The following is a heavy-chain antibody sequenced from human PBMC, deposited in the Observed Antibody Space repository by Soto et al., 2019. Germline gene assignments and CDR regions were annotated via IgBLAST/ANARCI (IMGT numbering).Heavy chain of an antibody. CDR2: MYYSGST. D-gene: IGHD3-10*01. V-gene: IGHV4-39*06. Sequence: LQESGPGLVKPSETLSLTCSVSGDSISSSSSYYWAWIRQPPGKGLQWIGSMYYSGSTYYNPSLKSLLTISLGTSKNQLPLKLSSVTAADTAVFYCARQPITSVRGGGEYYFDYWGQGALVTVSS. CDR3: ARQPITSVRGGGEYYFDY. CDR1: GDSISSSSSYY. J-gene: IGHJ4*02.